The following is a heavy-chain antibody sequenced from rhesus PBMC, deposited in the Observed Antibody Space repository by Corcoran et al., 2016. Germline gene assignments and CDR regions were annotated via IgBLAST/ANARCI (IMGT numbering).Heavy chain of an antibody. CDR1: GGSISSSY. Sequence: QLQLQESGPGLVKPSETLSVTCAVSGGSISSSYWSWIRQAPGKGLEWIGYIYGSGSSTNYNPSLKSRVTLSVDTSKNQFSLKLSSVTAADTAVYYCVKSVLENRFDVWGPGVLVTVSS. CDR2: IYGSGSST. D-gene: IGHD2-2*01. J-gene: IGHJ5-1*01. CDR3: VKSVLENRFDV. V-gene: IGHV4-169*01.